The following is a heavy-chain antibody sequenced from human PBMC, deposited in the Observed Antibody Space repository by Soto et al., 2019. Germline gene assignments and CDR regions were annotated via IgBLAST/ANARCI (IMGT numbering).Heavy chain of an antibody. Sequence: SETLSLTCTVSGGSISSYYWSWIRQPPGKGLEWIGYIYYSGSTNYNPSLKNRVTISVDTSKNQFSLKLSSVTAADTAVYYCARVNWGYSGYVSAPYYFDYWGQGTLVTVSS. CDR1: GGSISSYY. V-gene: IGHV4-59*01. CDR3: ARVNWGYSGYVSAPYYFDY. D-gene: IGHD5-12*01. J-gene: IGHJ4*02. CDR2: IYYSGST.